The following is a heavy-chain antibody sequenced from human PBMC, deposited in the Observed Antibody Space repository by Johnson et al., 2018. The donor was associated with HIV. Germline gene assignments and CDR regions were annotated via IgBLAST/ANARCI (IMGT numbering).Heavy chain of an antibody. CDR2: MKQDGSEK. D-gene: IGHD4-23*01. CDR3: ARDGRWPRDAFDI. J-gene: IGHJ3*02. CDR1: GFTFSSYA. V-gene: IGHV3-7*01. Sequence: MQLVESGGGVVQPGRSLRLSCPASGFTFSSYAMHWVRQAPGKGLEWVANMKQDGSEKYYVDSVMGRFTISRDNAKYSLYLQMNSLRDEDTAVYYCARDGRWPRDAFDIWGQGTMVTVSS.